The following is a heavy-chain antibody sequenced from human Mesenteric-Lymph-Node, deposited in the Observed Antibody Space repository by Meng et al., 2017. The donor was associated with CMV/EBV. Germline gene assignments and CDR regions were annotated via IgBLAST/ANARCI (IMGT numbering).Heavy chain of an antibody. J-gene: IGHJ4*02. CDR3: AKDYDSSRMYEGN. V-gene: IGHV3-74*01. Sequence: GQLVEAGGGLVQPGGSLRLSYAVSGFTVRSYWMHWVREVPGKGLEWVSRIDNNDGRSASYADSVKGRFTISRDNSKNTLYLQMNSLRVDDTAVYYCAKDYDSSRMYEGNWGQGTLVTVSS. CDR1: GFTVRSYW. D-gene: IGHD3-22*01. CDR2: IDNNDGRSA.